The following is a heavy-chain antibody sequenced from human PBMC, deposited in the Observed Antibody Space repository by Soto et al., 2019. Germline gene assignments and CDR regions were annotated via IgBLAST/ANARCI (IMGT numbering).Heavy chain of an antibody. Sequence: ASVKVSCKASGYTFTSYGISWVRQAPGQGLEWMGWISAYNGGTNYAQKFQGWVTMTRDTSISTANMELRSLRSDDTAVYYCARVIVVVPAAKNWFDPWGQGTLVTVSS. V-gene: IGHV1-18*01. J-gene: IGHJ5*02. CDR2: ISAYNGGT. D-gene: IGHD2-2*01. CDR3: ARVIVVVPAAKNWFDP. CDR1: GYTFTSYG.